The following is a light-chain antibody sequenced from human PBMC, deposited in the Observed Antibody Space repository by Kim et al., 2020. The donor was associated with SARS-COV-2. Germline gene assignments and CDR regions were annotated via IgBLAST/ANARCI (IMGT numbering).Light chain of an antibody. CDR2: GAS. CDR1: QSVSSMY. Sequence: IVSTQSPGTLSLSPGERATLSCRASQSVSSMYLSWYQQKPGQAPRLLIYGASSRATGIPDRFSGSGSGTDFTLTISRLEPEDCAVYYCQQYENSPWTFGQGTKVDIK. V-gene: IGKV3-20*01. J-gene: IGKJ1*01. CDR3: QQYENSPWT.